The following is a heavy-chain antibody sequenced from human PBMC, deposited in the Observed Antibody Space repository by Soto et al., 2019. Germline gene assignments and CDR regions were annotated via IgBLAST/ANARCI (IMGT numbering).Heavy chain of an antibody. Sequence: EVQLLESGGGLVQPGGSLRLSCAASGFTFSSYAMRWVRQAPVKGLEWVSAISGSGGSTYYADSVKGRFTISRDNSKNTLYLHMNSLRAEDTAVYYCARRGSGSYYDYWGKGNLVTVSS. CDR1: GFTFSSYA. V-gene: IGHV3-23*01. CDR2: ISGSGGST. D-gene: IGHD1-26*01. CDR3: ARRGSGSYYDY. J-gene: IGHJ4*02.